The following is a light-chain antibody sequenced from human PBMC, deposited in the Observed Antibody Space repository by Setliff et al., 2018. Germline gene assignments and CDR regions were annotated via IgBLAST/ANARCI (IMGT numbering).Light chain of an antibody. CDR3: SSYAGLNTFVI. CDR1: SDDVGLYYL. V-gene: IGLV2-23*02. Sequence: ALSQPASVSGSPGQSITISCTGTSDDVGLYYLVSWYQQHPGKAPKLMIYEVNKRPSGVSNRFSGSKSGNTASLTISGLQAEDEAAYYCSSYAGLNTFVIFGGGTKVTVL. CDR2: EVN. J-gene: IGLJ2*01.